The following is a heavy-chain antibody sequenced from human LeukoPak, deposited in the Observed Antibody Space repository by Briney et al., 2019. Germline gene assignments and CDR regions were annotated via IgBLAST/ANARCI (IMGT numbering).Heavy chain of an antibody. CDR3: ARDSGSQWAGVYYYYGMDV. CDR2: ISPIGTTI. J-gene: IGHJ6*02. D-gene: IGHD1-26*01. Sequence: PGGSLRLSCAASGFTFTTYEMNWVRQAPGEGLEWVSYISPIGTTIDYADSVKGRFTISRDNAQNSLYLQMNRLRAGDTAVYYCARDSGSQWAGVYYYYGMDVWGQGTTVTVSS. CDR1: GFTFTTYE. V-gene: IGHV3-48*03.